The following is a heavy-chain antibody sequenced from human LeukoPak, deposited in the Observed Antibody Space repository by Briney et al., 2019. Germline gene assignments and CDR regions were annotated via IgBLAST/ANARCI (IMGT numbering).Heavy chain of an antibody. J-gene: IGHJ4*02. CDR2: INGSGSFT. Sequence: GGSLRLSRAASGFTFSNYVMGWVRQDPGKGLQWVSIINGSGSFTSYADSVKGRLTISRDNSKNTLYLQMNSLRAEDTAVYYRAKAEGYCSGTWCFRWFDWWGQGTLVTVSS. V-gene: IGHV3-23*05. CDR1: GFTFSNYV. D-gene: IGHD2-15*01. CDR3: AKAEGYCSGTWCFRWFDW.